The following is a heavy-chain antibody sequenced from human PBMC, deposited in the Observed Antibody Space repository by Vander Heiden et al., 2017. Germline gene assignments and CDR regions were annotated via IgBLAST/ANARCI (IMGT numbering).Heavy chain of an antibody. CDR1: GVTYSSYA. V-gene: IGHV3-30*04. D-gene: IGHD6-6*01. CDR2: ISYDGRNK. J-gene: IGHJ6*02. CDR3: ARVGGIAARILRRHGMDV. Sequence: VQLVGSAAGVVQPARSLRLACPVSGVTYSSYALNWVLQAPGKGRGWVEVISYDGRNKYNADSVKGGVTISRDNSKNTLYLQMNSLRDEDTAVYYCARVGGIAARILRRHGMDVWGQGTTVTVSS.